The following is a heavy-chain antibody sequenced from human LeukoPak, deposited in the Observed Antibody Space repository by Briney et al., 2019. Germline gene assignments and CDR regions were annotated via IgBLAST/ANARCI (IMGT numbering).Heavy chain of an antibody. CDR2: IYTTGST. V-gene: IGHV4-4*07. Sequence: SETLSLTCTVSGVSDASFSSYYWNWIRQPAGRGLEWIGRIYTTGSTNYNPSFKSRVTLSVDRSRKQFSLKLTSVTAADTAVYYCARELDLDYWGQGTLVTVSS. CDR3: ARELDLDY. CDR1: GVSDASFSSYY. J-gene: IGHJ4*02.